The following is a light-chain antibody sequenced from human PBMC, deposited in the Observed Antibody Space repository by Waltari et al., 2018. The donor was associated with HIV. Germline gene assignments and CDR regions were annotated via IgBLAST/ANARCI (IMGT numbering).Light chain of an antibody. CDR2: YDG. CDR3: QVWDANTDVV. CDR1: DIGTRR. J-gene: IGLJ2*01. V-gene: IGLV3-21*04. Sequence: SYVLTQTPSVSVAPGKTATLTCEGSDIGTRRLHWYRQKPGQAPVLVIYYDGERPSGIAERFSGSNSGNTATLTISRVGVGDEADYYYQVWDANTDVVFGTGTKLTVL.